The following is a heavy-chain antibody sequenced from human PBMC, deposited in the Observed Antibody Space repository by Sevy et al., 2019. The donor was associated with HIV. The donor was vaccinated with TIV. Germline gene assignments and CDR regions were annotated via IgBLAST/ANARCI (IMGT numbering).Heavy chain of an antibody. CDR3: ATAFYSGSLSFGWFDP. J-gene: IGHJ5*02. V-gene: IGHV1-24*01. CDR1: GYTLTELS. D-gene: IGHD1-26*01. Sequence: ASVKVSCKVSGYTLTELSMHWVRQAPGKGLEWMGGFGPEDGETIYAQKFQGRVTMTEDTSTDTAYMELSSLRSEDTAVYYCATAFYSGSLSFGWFDPWGQGTLVTVSS. CDR2: FGPEDGET.